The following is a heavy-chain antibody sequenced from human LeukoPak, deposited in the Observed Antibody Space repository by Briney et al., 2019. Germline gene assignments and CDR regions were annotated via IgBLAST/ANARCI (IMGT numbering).Heavy chain of an antibody. Sequence: GGPLRLSCAASGFTFSTYGMHWVRQAPGKGLEWVAVIWSDGSNKYYADSVKGRFTISRDNSKNTLYLQMNSLRAEDTAVYYCARRRYSVYDFDYWGQGTLVTV. CDR3: ARRRYSVYDFDY. J-gene: IGHJ4*02. D-gene: IGHD5/OR15-5a*01. V-gene: IGHV3-33*01. CDR2: IWSDGSNK. CDR1: GFTFSTYG.